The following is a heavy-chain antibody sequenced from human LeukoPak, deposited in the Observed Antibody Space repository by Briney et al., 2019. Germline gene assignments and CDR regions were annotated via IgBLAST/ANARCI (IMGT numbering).Heavy chain of an antibody. Sequence: SETLSLTCSVSGVSVSSGSNYWGWIRQPPGKTLEWIGSIYSSGSTYYNPSLKSRVTISIDTSKNQFSLKLSSVTAADTAVYYCARHLLRTSTSFDYWDQGNLVTVSS. CDR1: GVSVSSGSNY. CDR3: ARHLLRTSTSFDY. D-gene: IGHD1-14*01. V-gene: IGHV4-39*07. CDR2: IYSSGST. J-gene: IGHJ4*02.